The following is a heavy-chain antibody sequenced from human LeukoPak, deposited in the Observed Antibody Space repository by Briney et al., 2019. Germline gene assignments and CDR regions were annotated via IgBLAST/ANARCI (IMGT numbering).Heavy chain of an antibody. V-gene: IGHV4-39*07. CDR3: ARESVAAATFDP. Sequence: SETLSLTCTVSGGSISSSSYYWSWIRQPPGKGLEWIGSIYYSGSTYYNPSLKSRVTISVDTSKNQFSLKLSSVTAADTAVYYCARESVAAATFDPWGQGTLVTVSS. CDR2: IYYSGST. D-gene: IGHD6-13*01. J-gene: IGHJ5*02. CDR1: GGSISSSSYY.